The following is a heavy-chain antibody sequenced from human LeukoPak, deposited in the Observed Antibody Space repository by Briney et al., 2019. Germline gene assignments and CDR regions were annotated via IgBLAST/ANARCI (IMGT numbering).Heavy chain of an antibody. V-gene: IGHV4-38-2*02. CDR1: GYSISTGYY. CDR3: ARPWGYCSGGSCYSENDAFDI. CDR2: FYHGGST. Sequence: SETLSLTCTVSGYSISTGYYWDWIRQPPGKGLEWIGTFYHGGSTYYNPSLKSRVTISVDTSKNQFSLKLSSVTAADTAVYYCARPWGYCSGGSCYSENDAFDIWGQGTMVTVSS. J-gene: IGHJ3*02. D-gene: IGHD2-15*01.